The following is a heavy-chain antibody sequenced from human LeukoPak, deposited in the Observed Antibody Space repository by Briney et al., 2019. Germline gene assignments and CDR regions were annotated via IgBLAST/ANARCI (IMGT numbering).Heavy chain of an antibody. V-gene: IGHV3-11*01. Sequence: GGSLRLSCAASGFTLSDYYMSWILQAPGKGLEWVSYISSSGSTIDYADPVKGRFTISRDNAKNSLYLQMSSLRAEDTAVYYCARRRDFFDYWGQGTLVTVSS. CDR2: ISSSGSTI. CDR3: ARRRDFFDY. J-gene: IGHJ4*02. CDR1: GFTLSDYY.